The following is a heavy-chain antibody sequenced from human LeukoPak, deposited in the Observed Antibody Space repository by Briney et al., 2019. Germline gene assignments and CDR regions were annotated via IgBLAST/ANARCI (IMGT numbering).Heavy chain of an antibody. D-gene: IGHD5-18*01. J-gene: IGHJ4*02. CDR3: ARDADTAMFTGRFDK. V-gene: IGHV3-11*04. CDR2: ISSGGSNK. CDR1: GFTFSDYY. Sequence: PGGSLRLSCAGSGFTFSDYYLTWIRQAPGKGLEWVSYISSGGSNKYYADSVKGRFTISRDNAKKSLYLQMNSLRAEDTAVYYCARDADTAMFTGRFDKWGQGTLVTVSS.